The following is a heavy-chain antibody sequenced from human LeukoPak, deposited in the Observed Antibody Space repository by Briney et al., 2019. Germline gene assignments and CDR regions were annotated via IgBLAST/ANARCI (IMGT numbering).Heavy chain of an antibody. J-gene: IGHJ1*01. V-gene: IGHV5-51*01. CDR2: IFPGDSDT. D-gene: IGHD3-10*01. CDR3: ARLRTGEPYEYFQH. Sequence: GESLKISCKGSGYSFTSYWIGWVRQMPGKGLEWMGFIFPGDSDTRYSPPFQGQVIISADKSISTAYLQWSSLKASDTAMYYCARLRTGEPYEYFQHWGQGTLVTVSS. CDR1: GYSFTSYW.